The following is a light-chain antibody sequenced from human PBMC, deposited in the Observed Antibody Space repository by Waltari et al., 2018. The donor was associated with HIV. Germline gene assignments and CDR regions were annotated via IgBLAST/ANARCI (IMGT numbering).Light chain of an antibody. CDR2: RNN. V-gene: IGLV1-47*01. CDR3: ATWDDNLSGVV. Sequence: QSALTQPPSASGTPGQRVTISCSGSSSDIGSYYVYWFQQLPGTAPKLLIYRNNQRPSGVPDRFSGSKSGTSASLAISGLRSEDEADYYCATWDDNLSGVVFGGGTKLTVL. CDR1: SSDIGSYY. J-gene: IGLJ2*01.